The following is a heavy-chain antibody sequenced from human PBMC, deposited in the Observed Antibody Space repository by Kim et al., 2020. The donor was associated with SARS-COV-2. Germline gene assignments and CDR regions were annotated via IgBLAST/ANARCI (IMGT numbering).Heavy chain of an antibody. CDR3: ARAVTTDNWFDP. CDR1: GFTFSSYS. D-gene: IGHD4-17*01. CDR2: ISSSSSYI. V-gene: IGHV3-21*01. Sequence: GGSLRLSCAASGFTFSSYSMNWVRQAPGKGLEWVSSISSSSSYIYYADSVKGRFTISRDNAKNSLYLQMNSLRAEDTAVYYCARAVTTDNWFDPWGQGTLVTVSS. J-gene: IGHJ5*02.